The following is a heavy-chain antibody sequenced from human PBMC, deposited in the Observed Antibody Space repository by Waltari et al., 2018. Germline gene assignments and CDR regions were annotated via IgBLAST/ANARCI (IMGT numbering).Heavy chain of an antibody. CDR2: INAGNGNT. Sequence: QVQLVQSGAEVKKPGASVKVSCKASGYTFTSYAMHWVRQAPGQRLEWMGWINAGNGNTKYSQKFQGRVTITRDTSASTAYMGLSSLRSEDTAVYYCARAMDIVVVPVTEGWFDPWGQGTLVTVSS. CDR1: GYTFTSYA. J-gene: IGHJ5*02. V-gene: IGHV1-3*01. D-gene: IGHD2-2*03. CDR3: ARAMDIVVVPVTEGWFDP.